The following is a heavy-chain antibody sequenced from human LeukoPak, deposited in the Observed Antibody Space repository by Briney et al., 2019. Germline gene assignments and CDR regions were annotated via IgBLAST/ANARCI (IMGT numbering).Heavy chain of an antibody. Sequence: SETLSLTCAVSGNSLSRSYYWGWIRQPPGQGLEWVGNIYHSGSTYYNPSLKSRVAIPVDTSRNQFSLRLNSVTTADTAVYYCARDWDGFDIWGQGTVVTVSS. CDR3: ARDWDGFDI. CDR1: GNSLSRSYY. J-gene: IGHJ3*02. CDR2: IYHSGST. V-gene: IGHV4-38-2*02.